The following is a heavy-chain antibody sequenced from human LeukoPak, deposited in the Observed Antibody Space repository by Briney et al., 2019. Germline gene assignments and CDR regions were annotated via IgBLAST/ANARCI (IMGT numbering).Heavy chain of an antibody. D-gene: IGHD6-19*01. CDR3: TRGGRVSPGYTCDWYPSY. CDR2: ISSSRSYT. Sequence: GGSLRLSCAASGFTFSSYSMNWVRQAPGKGLEWVSFISSSRSYTYYADSVKGRFTISRDNAKKSLYLQMNSLRAEDTAVYYCTRGGRVSPGYTCDWYPSYWGQGTLVTVSS. CDR1: GFTFSSYS. V-gene: IGHV3-21*01. J-gene: IGHJ4*02.